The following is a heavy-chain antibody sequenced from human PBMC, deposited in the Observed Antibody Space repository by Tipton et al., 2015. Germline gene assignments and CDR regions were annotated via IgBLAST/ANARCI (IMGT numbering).Heavy chain of an antibody. CDR3: ARGFYSGSGTYPTY. CDR1: GFRFTDFS. J-gene: IGHJ4*02. Sequence: GSLRLSCAASGFRFTDFSMNWVRQSPGKGLQWISFIDRYSTAFYYADSVKGRFTISRDNGADTLSLQMNSLREEDTAVYYCARGFYSGSGTYPTYWGRGTLVTVSS. V-gene: IGHV3-48*02. D-gene: IGHD3-10*01. CDR2: IDRYSTAF.